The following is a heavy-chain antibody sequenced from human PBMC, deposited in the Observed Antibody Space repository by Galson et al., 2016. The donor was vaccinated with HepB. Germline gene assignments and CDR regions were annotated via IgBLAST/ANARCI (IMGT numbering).Heavy chain of an antibody. Sequence: SLRLSCAASGFIFNNYGMHWVRQAPGKGLEWVAVIWYDGSNEYYADSVNGRFTISRDNSKNTVYLQMKSLRAEDKAVYYCARVYTGYGDPFDYWGQGTLVTVSS. D-gene: IGHD5-12*01. V-gene: IGHV3-33*01. J-gene: IGHJ4*02. CDR3: ARVYTGYGDPFDY. CDR2: IWYDGSNE. CDR1: GFIFNNYG.